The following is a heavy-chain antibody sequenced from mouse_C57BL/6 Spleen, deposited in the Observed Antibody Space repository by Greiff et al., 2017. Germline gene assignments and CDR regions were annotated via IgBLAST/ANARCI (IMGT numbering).Heavy chain of an antibody. Sequence: EVKLMESGEGLVKPGGSLKLSCAASGFTFSSYAMSWVRQTPEKRLEWVAYISSGGDYIYYADTVKGRFTISRDNARNTLYLQMSSLKSEDTAMYYCTRGRDYYGSSPFDDWGQGTTLTVSS. CDR1: GFTFSSYA. CDR3: TRGRDYYGSSPFDD. V-gene: IGHV5-9-1*02. J-gene: IGHJ2*01. D-gene: IGHD1-1*01. CDR2: ISSGGDYI.